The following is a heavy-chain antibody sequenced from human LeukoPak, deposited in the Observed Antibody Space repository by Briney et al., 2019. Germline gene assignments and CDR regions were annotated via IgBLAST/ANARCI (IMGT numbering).Heavy chain of an antibody. D-gene: IGHD1-26*01. CDR2: INPSGGST. J-gene: IGHJ4*02. CDR3: ATAHSGSLSPFDY. Sequence: ASVKVSCKASGYTFTNYYIHWVRQAPGQGLEWMGIINPSGGSTGYALKFQDRVTMTRDTSTSTLYMELSSLRSEDTAVYYCATAHSGSLSPFDYWGQGTLVTVSS. V-gene: IGHV1-46*01. CDR1: GYTFTNYY.